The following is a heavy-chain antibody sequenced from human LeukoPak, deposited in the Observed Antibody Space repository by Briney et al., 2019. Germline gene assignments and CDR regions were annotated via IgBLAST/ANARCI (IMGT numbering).Heavy chain of an antibody. CDR3: ARRGRIAAARSRFDP. D-gene: IGHD6-13*01. V-gene: IGHV4-34*01. J-gene: IGHJ5*02. Sequence: KPSETLSLTCAVYGGSFSGYYWSWIRQPPGKGLEWIGEINHSGSTNYNPSLKSRVTISVDTSKNQFSLKLSSVTAADTAVYYCARRGRIAAARSRFDPWGQGTLVTVSS. CDR1: GGSFSGYY. CDR2: INHSGST.